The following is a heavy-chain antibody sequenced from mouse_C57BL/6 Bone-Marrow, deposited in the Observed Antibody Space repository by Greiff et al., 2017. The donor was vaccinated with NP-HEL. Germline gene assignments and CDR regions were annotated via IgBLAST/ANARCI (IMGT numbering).Heavy chain of an antibody. V-gene: IGHV1-52*01. CDR2: IDPSDSET. Sequence: VQLQQPGAELVRPGSSVKLSCKASGYTFTSYWMHWVKQRPIQGLEWIGNIDPSDSETHYNQNFKDKATLTVDKYSSTAYLQLSSLTSEAAAVYYGAREGFAYWGPGTGVTVSA. CDR1: GYTFTSYW. J-gene: IGHJ3*01. CDR3: AREGFAY.